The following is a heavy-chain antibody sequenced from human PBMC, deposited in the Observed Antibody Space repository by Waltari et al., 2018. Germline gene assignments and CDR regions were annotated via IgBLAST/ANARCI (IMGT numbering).Heavy chain of an antibody. CDR1: GYTFIDYF. CDR3: APLPGGSGQTFDY. D-gene: IGHD3-10*01. Sequence: EVQLVQSGAEVKKPGATVKISCKASGYTFIDYFMHGVQQAPGKGLEWVGRIDTEEGETVYAEKCQGRVTISADTATDTSYLELSSLRSDDTAVYYCAPLPGGSGQTFDYWGQGTLLTVSS. J-gene: IGHJ4*02. V-gene: IGHV1-69-2*01. CDR2: IDTEEGET.